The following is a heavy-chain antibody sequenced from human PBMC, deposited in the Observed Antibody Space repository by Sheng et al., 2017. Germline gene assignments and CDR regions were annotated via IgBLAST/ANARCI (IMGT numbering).Heavy chain of an antibody. CDR3: ARGLAPIRRVVAARTHDY. Sequence: QVQLQQWGAGLLKPSETLSLTCAVYGGSFSGYYWSWIRQPPREGAWSGLGKVNHSGSTNYNPSLKSRVTISVDTSKNQFSLKLSSVTAADTAVYYCARGLAPIRRVVAARTHDYWGQGTLVTVSS. CDR2: VNHSGST. V-gene: IGHV4-34*01. CDR1: GGSFSGYY. D-gene: IGHD2-15*01. J-gene: IGHJ4*02.